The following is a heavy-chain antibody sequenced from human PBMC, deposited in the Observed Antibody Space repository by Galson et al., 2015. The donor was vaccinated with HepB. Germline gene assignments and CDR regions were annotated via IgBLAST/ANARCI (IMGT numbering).Heavy chain of an antibody. CDR3: AKGQYYDRARYWFDP. J-gene: IGHJ5*02. V-gene: IGHV3-21*01. Sequence: SLRLSCAASAFTFTAYSMARVRQAPGKGLEWVSSISSSTSGIFYADSVKGRFTISRDNAKNSLYLQMNSLRAEDTAVYYCAKGQYYDRARYWFDPWGQGTLVTVSS. CDR2: ISSSTSGI. D-gene: IGHD3-9*01. CDR1: AFTFTAYS.